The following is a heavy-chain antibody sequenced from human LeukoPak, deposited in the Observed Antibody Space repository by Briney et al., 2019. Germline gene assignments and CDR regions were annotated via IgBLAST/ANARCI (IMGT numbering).Heavy chain of an antibody. CDR1: GGSLSSSSYF. Sequence: SETLSLTCTVSGGSLSSSSYFWGWSRQPPGKGLQWIESLYYSGSTYYNPSLKSPLTISVDTAKNQFSLKLSSVTAADTAVYYCARSHSSGWNLFDYWGQGTLVTVSS. J-gene: IGHJ4*02. CDR2: LYYSGST. CDR3: ARSHSSGWNLFDY. V-gene: IGHV4-39*01. D-gene: IGHD6-19*01.